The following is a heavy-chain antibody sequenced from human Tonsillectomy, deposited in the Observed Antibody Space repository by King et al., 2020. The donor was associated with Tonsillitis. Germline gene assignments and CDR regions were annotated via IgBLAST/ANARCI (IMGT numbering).Heavy chain of an antibody. J-gene: IGHJ4*02. D-gene: IGHD3-10*01. V-gene: IGHV4-38-2*01. CDR2: IYHSGST. Sequence: QLQESGPGLVKPSETLSLTCAVSGYSISSGYYWGWIRQPPGKGLEWIGSIYHSGSTYYNPSLKSRVTISVDTSKNQFSRKLSSVTAADTAVYYCARAPAGMVRGALDYWGQGTLVTVSS. CDR3: ARAPAGMVRGALDY. CDR1: GYSISSGYY.